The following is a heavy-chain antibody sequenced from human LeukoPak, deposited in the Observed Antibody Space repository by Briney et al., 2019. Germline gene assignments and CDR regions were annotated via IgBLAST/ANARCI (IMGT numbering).Heavy chain of an antibody. CDR2: INPSGGST. CDR3: ARDGVGVRAFDI. CDR1: GYTFTSYY. D-gene: IGHD3-16*01. V-gene: IGHV1-46*01. Sequence: GASVKVSCKAYGYTFTSYYTHWVRQGPGQGLEWMGIINPSGGSTSYAQKFQGRVTMTRDTSTSTVYMELSSLRSEDTAVYYCARDGVGVRAFDIWGQGTMVTVSS. J-gene: IGHJ3*02.